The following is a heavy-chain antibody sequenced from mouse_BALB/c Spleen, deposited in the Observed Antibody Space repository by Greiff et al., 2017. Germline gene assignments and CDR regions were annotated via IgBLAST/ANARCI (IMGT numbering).Heavy chain of an antibody. CDR1: GFSLTSYG. CDR3: ASVCNYAMDY. Sequence: VKLVESGPGLVAPSQSLSITCTVSGFSLTSYGVHWVRQPPGKGLEWLGVIWAGGSTNYNSALMSRLSISKDNSKSQVFLKMNSLQTDDTAMYYCASVCNYAMDYGGQGTSVTVSS. J-gene: IGHJ4*01. CDR2: IWAGGST. V-gene: IGHV2-9*02.